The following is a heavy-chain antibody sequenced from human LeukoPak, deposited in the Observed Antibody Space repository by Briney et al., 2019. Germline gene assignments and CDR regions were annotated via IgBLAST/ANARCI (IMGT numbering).Heavy chain of an antibody. CDR2: ISSSGSTI. V-gene: IGHV3-48*03. Sequence: GGSLRLSCAASGFTFSSYEMNWVRQAPGKGLEWVSYISSSGSTIYYADSVKGRFTISRDNAKNSLYLQMNSLRAEDTAVYYCARDRYNYDLNYYYMDVWGKGTTVTVSS. CDR3: ARDRYNYDLNYYYMDV. D-gene: IGHD3-3*01. J-gene: IGHJ6*03. CDR1: GFTFSSYE.